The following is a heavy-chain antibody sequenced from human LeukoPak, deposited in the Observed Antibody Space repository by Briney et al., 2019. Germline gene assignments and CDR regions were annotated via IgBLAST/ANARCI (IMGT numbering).Heavy chain of an antibody. Sequence: SVKVFCKASGGTFSSYAISWVRQAPGQGLEWMGGIIPIFGTANYAQKFQGRVTITTDESTSTAYMELSSLRSEDTAVYYWARGPSGYDSSGYYHDYWGQGTLVTVSS. CDR3: ARGPSGYDSSGYYHDY. D-gene: IGHD3-22*01. CDR1: GGTFSSYA. J-gene: IGHJ4*02. CDR2: IIPIFGTA. V-gene: IGHV1-69*05.